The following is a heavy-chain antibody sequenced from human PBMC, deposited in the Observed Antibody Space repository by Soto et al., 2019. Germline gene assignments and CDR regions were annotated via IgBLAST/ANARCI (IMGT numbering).Heavy chain of an antibody. V-gene: IGHV1-69*13. Sequence: ASVKVSCKASGGTFSSYAISWVRQAPGQGLEWMGGIIPIFGTANYAQKFQGRVTITADESTSTAYMELSSLRSEDTAVYYCARVRTKVVPAAMPTLYYSGMDVWGQGTTVTVSS. CDR1: GGTFSSYA. D-gene: IGHD2-2*01. CDR3: ARVRTKVVPAAMPTLYYSGMDV. CDR2: IIPIFGTA. J-gene: IGHJ6*02.